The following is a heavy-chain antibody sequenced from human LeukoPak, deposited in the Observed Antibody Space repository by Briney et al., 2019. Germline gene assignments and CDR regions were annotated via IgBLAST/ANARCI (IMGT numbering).Heavy chain of an antibody. Sequence: SVKVSCKASGGTFISYAISWVRQAPGQGLEWMGRIIPIFGTANYEQKFQGRVTITTDESTITTSLQLSSLTYGDTAVYYCERDRIYYYYMDVWGRGTTVTVS. CDR1: GGTFISYA. CDR2: IIPIFGTA. CDR3: ERDRIYYYYMDV. V-gene: IGHV1-69*05. J-gene: IGHJ6*03.